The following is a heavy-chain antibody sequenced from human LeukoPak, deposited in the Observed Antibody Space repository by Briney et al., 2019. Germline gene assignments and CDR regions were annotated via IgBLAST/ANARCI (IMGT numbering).Heavy chain of an antibody. CDR3: AREAAFDM. J-gene: IGHJ3*02. CDR2: ISSSSRYI. Sequence: GGSLRLSCAASGFTFSSYSMNWVRQAPGKGLEWVSSISSSSRYIYYADSVKGRFTISRDNAKNSLYLQMNSLRAEDTAVYYCAREAAFDMWGQGTMVTVSS. V-gene: IGHV3-21*01. CDR1: GFTFSSYS.